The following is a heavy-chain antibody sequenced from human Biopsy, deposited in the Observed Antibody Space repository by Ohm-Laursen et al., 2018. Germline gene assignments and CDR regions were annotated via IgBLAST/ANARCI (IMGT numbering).Heavy chain of an antibody. CDR1: GESFNGYH. CDR2: IYYSGNT. CDR3: ARQVDFWSGYVDY. Sequence: GTLSLTCAVYGESFNGYHWGWIRQSPGKGLEWIGNIYYSGNTDYSPSLKSRVTISVDTSNNQFSLKLRSVTAADTAVYYCARQVDFWSGYVDYWGQGTLVAVSS. J-gene: IGHJ4*02. D-gene: IGHD3-3*01. V-gene: IGHV4-34*01.